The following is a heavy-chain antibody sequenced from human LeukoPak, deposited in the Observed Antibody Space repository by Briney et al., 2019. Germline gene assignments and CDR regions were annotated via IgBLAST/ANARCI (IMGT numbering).Heavy chain of an antibody. CDR3: ARDSPTVVTDY. Sequence: GGSLRLSCAASGFTFSSYAMSWVRQAPGKGLEWVSYISSSSSTIYYADSVKGRFTISRDNAKNSLYLQMNSLRAEDTAVYYCARDSPTVVTDYWGQGTLVTVSS. V-gene: IGHV3-48*01. J-gene: IGHJ4*02. CDR1: GFTFSSYA. CDR2: ISSSSSTI. D-gene: IGHD4-23*01.